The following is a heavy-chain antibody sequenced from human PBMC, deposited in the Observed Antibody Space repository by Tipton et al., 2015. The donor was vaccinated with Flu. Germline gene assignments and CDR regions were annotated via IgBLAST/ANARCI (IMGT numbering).Heavy chain of an antibody. D-gene: IGHD3-10*01. CDR2: INHSGST. J-gene: IGHJ4*02. CDR1: GGSFSGYY. V-gene: IGHV4-34*01. CDR3: ARGGRYYGSGSYQRGDY. Sequence: TLSLTCAVYGGSFSGYYWSWIRQPPGKGLEWIGEINHSGSTNYNPSLKSRVTISVDTSKNQFSLKLSSVTAADTAVYYCARGGRYYGSGSYQRGDYWGQGTLVTVSS.